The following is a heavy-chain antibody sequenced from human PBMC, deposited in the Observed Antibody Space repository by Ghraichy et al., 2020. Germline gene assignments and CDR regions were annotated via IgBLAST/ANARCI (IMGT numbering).Heavy chain of an antibody. J-gene: IGHJ3*02. CDR2: INPNSGGT. D-gene: IGHD3-22*01. V-gene: IGHV1-2*02. CDR3: ARARMIVVVSDAFDI. Sequence: ASVKVSCKASGYTFTGYYMHWVRQAPGQGLEWMGWINPNSGGTNYAQKFQGRVTMTRDTSISTAYMELSRLRADDTAVYYCARARMIVVVSDAFDIWGQGTMVTVSS. CDR1: GYTFTGYY.